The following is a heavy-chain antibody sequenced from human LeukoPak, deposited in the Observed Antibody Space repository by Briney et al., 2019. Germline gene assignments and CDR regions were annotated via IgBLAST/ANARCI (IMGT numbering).Heavy chain of an antibody. J-gene: IGHJ6*01. Sequence: ASVKVSCKASGYTFTGYYMHWVRQAPGQGLEWVGWINPNSGGTNYAQTFQGRVTMTRDTSISTAYMELSRLTSDDTAMYYCARFRGKEPLDVWGKGPRSPSPQ. CDR3: ARFRGKEPLDV. CDR2: INPNSGGT. V-gene: IGHV1-2*02. D-gene: IGHD3-10*01. CDR1: GYTFTGYY.